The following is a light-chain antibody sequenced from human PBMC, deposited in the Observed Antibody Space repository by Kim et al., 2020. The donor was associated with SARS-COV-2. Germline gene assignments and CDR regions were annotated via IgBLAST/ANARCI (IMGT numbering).Light chain of an antibody. CDR2: QDT. V-gene: IGLV3-1*01. CDR3: QAWDFKSAV. CDR1: NLGHKY. J-gene: IGLJ3*02. Sequence: SVSPGQTVSITCSGDNLGHKYASWYQQKPGQSHILVIYQDTKRPSGIPERFSGSNSGITATLTISGTQAMDEADYYCQAWDFKSAVFGGGTQLTVL.